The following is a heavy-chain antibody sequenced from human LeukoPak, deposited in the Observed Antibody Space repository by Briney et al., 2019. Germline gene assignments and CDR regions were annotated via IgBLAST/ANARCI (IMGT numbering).Heavy chain of an antibody. J-gene: IGHJ2*01. D-gene: IGHD1-26*01. CDR1: GFTFNSYA. V-gene: IGHV3-30*01. Sequence: GGSLRLSCGASGFTFNSYAMHWVRQAPGKGLERVALISYDGTKKYFADSVKGRFTISRDNSMKTLDLQMNTLSADDTAIYYCARSPYLGSGYFELWGRGTLVTVSS. CDR2: ISYDGTKK. CDR3: ARSPYLGSGYFEL.